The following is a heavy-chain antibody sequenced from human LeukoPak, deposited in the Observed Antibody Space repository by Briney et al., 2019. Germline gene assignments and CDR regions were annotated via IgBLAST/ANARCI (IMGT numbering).Heavy chain of an antibody. CDR1: GFTFNSYN. Sequence: PGGSLRLSCAASGFTFNSYNMHWVRQAPGKGLEWVAVISYDGSNKYYADPVKGRFTISRDNFKNTLYLQMSSLRTEDTAVYYCARDLIVPTILNSYYYAMDVWGQGTAVIVSS. CDR2: ISYDGSNK. J-gene: IGHJ6*02. D-gene: IGHD5-24*01. CDR3: ARDLIVPTILNSYYYAMDV. V-gene: IGHV3-30*04.